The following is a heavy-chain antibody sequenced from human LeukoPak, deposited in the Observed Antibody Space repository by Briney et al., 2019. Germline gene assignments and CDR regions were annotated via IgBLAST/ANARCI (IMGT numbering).Heavy chain of an antibody. CDR1: GFTFSSYA. J-gene: IGHJ3*02. D-gene: IGHD4-23*01. V-gene: IGHV3-23*01. Sequence: PGGSLRLSCAASGFTFSSYAMNWVRHAPGKGLEWVSGIGYTGDRTFYADSVKGRFTVSRDSSKNTQFLHMNSLRAEDTALYYCANSPTVDAAFDIWGQGKMVTFSS. CDR3: ANSPTVDAAFDI. CDR2: IGYTGDRT.